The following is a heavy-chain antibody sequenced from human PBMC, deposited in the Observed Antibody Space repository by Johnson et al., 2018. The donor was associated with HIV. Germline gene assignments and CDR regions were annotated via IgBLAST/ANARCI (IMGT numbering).Heavy chain of an antibody. J-gene: IGHJ3*02. CDR3: AKSIDAAADDAFDI. CDR2: ISGSGGST. V-gene: IGHV3-23*04. CDR1: GFTFSSYA. D-gene: IGHD6-13*01. Sequence: VQLVESGGGVVQPGRSLRLSCAASGFTFSSYAMSWVRQAPGKGLEWVSAISGSGGSTYYADSVKGRLTISRDNAKNSLFLHMNSLRAEDTALYYCAKSIDAAADDAFDIWGQGTMVTVSS.